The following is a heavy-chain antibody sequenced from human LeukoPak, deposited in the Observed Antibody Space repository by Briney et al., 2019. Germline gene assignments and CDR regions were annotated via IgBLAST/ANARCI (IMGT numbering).Heavy chain of an antibody. CDR1: GYTFTGYH. Sequence: ASVKVSCRASGYTFTGYHMHWVRQAPGQGLECMGRTNPNSGDTNYAQNFQGRVTMTRDASINTAYMELSRLRSDDTAVYYCARDYCSSTSCLFDYWGQGTLVTVSS. CDR2: TNPNSGDT. D-gene: IGHD2-2*01. V-gene: IGHV1-2*06. J-gene: IGHJ4*02. CDR3: ARDYCSSTSCLFDY.